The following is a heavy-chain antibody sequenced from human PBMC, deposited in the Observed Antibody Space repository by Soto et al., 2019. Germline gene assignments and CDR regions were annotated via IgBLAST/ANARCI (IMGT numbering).Heavy chain of an antibody. CDR2: INSDGSSI. J-gene: IGHJ4*02. CDR3: ERVYSYGNSVDRHFDY. CDR1: GFTFSGYW. D-gene: IGHD3-10*01. V-gene: IGHV3-74*03. Sequence: GGSLRLSCAAFGFTFSGYWMHWVRQGPGKGPVWVSRINSDGSSITYADSVKGRFTISRDNTKNTLYLQMNSLRTEDTAVYYCERVYSYGNSVDRHFDYWGQGALVTSPQ.